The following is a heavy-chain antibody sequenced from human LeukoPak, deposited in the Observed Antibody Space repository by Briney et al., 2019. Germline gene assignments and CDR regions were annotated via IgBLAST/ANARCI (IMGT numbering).Heavy chain of an antibody. CDR2: ISSGGRTI. CDR1: GFTFSDYY. Sequence: GGSLRLSCAASGFTFSDYYMSWIRQAPGKGLEWVSYISSGGRTIYYADSVKGRFTISRDNAKNSLYLQMNSLRAEDTAVYYCARESLKNAFDIWGQGTTVTVSS. CDR3: ARESLKNAFDI. J-gene: IGHJ3*02. V-gene: IGHV3-11*04.